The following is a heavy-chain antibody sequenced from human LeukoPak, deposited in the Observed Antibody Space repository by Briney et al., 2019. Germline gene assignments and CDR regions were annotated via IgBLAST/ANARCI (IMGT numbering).Heavy chain of an antibody. CDR1: GFSFVTYA. CDR2: ISGGGDAT. CDR3: ARLSGTFGTTSRIFDY. J-gene: IGHJ4*02. Sequence: GGSLRLSCAASGFSFVTYAMIWVRRTPGKGLEWVSAISGGGDATYYTDFVKGRFTISGDNSQSTVYLRLNRLRAEDTAVYYCARLSGTFGTTSRIFDYWGQGVLVTVS. D-gene: IGHD1-1*01. V-gene: IGHV3-23*01.